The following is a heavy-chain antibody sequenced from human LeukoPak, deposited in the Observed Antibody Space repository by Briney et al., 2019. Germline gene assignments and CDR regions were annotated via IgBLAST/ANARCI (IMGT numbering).Heavy chain of an antibody. Sequence: GGSLRLSCAASGFTVSRNYMSWVRQAPGKGLEWVSVIYSGGNMQYADSAKGRFTISRDNSENTVYLQMNSLRVEDTAVYYCARDVGGSLYDYWGQGTLVTVSS. CDR3: ARDVGGSLYDY. J-gene: IGHJ4*02. CDR1: GFTVSRNY. V-gene: IGHV3-66*01. D-gene: IGHD2-15*01. CDR2: IYSGGNM.